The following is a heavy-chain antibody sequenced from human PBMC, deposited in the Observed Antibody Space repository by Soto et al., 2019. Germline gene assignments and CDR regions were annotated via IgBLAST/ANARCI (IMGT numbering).Heavy chain of an antibody. J-gene: IGHJ4*02. V-gene: IGHV3-7*01. CDR1: GLTFSGHW. CDR2: ISPDGSAK. D-gene: IGHD3-16*01. Sequence: VRLVEYGGTLVQPGGSLRISCAASGLTFSGHWMTWVRQTPGKGPEWVANISPDGSAKSYVDFVKGRFTIARDNDKNSLSLQLDSLRAEDWAVYQCASSPAGNTYHAVFDFWGQGTLVTVSS. CDR3: ASSPAGNTYHAVFDF.